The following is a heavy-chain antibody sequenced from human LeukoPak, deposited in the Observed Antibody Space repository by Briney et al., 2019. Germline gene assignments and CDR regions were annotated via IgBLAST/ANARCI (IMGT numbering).Heavy chain of an antibody. CDR1: GVSLISDSYF. Sequence: PSETLSLTCTVSGVSLISDSYFWGWIRQPPGKGLEWIASISHDGRTYNNRSLKSRVTISVDTSKSQFALKLSFVTAADTAVYHCGRVVVAYARAEYFQYLGQGTLVIVSS. D-gene: IGHD3-22*01. CDR3: GRVVVAYARAEYFQY. CDR2: ISHDGRT. J-gene: IGHJ1*01. V-gene: IGHV4-39*01.